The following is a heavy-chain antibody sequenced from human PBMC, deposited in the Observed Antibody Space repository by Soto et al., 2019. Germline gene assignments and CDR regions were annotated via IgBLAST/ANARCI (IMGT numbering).Heavy chain of an antibody. CDR2: IDPSDSYT. CDR3: ARLSYYNYGMDV. Sequence: PGESLKISCKGSGNSFTSHWISWVRQMPGKGLEWMGRIDPSDSYTNYSPSFQGHVTISVDKSITTAYPQWSSLKASDTAMYYCARLSYYNYGMDVWGQGTTVTVSS. J-gene: IGHJ6*02. V-gene: IGHV5-10-1*01. CDR1: GNSFTSHW.